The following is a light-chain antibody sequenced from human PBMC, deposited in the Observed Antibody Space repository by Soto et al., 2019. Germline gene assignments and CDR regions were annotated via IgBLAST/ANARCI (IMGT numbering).Light chain of an antibody. CDR1: SSDVGGYEY. CDR2: DVS. J-gene: IGLJ1*01. CDR3: CSYAGSYTYV. Sequence: QSVVTQPRSVSGSPGQSITISCTGSSSDVGGYEYVSWFQQDPGKAPKLMIYDVSARPSGVPNRFSGSKSGSTASLTISGLQADDEGDYYCCSYAGSYTYVFGTGTKVTVL. V-gene: IGLV2-11*01.